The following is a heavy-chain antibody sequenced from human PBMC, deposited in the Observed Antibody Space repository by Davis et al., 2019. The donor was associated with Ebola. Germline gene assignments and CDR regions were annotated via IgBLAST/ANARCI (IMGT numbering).Heavy chain of an antibody. CDR2: ISGDGSST. J-gene: IGHJ4*02. Sequence: GESLKISCTASGFIFSISWMHWVRQAPGERLVWVSRISGDGSSTHYSDSVRGRFTISRDNSKNTLYLQMNSLRAEDTATYYCARYCHYTDCSYFDCWGQGTMVAVSS. V-gene: IGHV3-74*01. CDR1: GFIFSISW. D-gene: IGHD3-16*01. CDR3: ARYCHYTDCSYFDC.